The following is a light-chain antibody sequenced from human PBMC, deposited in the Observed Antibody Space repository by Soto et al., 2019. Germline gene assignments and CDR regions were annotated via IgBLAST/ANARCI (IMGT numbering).Light chain of an antibody. Sequence: QSVLTQPASMSGSPGQSITISCTGTSSDVGGYNYVSWYRQHPGKAPKLMIYDVNNRPSGVSNRFSGSKSGNTASLTISGLQAEDEADDYCSSHSSSSTLVVFGGGTKLTVL. CDR2: DVN. J-gene: IGLJ2*01. CDR3: SSHSSSSTLVV. CDR1: SSDVGGYNY. V-gene: IGLV2-14*03.